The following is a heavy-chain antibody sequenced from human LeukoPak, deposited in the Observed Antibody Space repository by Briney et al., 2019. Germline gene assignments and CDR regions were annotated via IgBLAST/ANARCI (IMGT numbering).Heavy chain of an antibody. J-gene: IGHJ3*02. CDR2: ISAYNVNT. CDR1: GYTFTSYG. V-gene: IGHV1-18*01. Sequence: ASVKVSCKASGYTFTSYGISWVRQAPGQGLEWMGWISAYNVNTNYAQKLQSRITMTTDTSTSTAYMELRSLRSDDTAVYYCARDRYYYDRSGYYYSVRDPFDIWGQGALVTVSS. CDR3: ARDRYYYDRSGYYYSVRDPFDI. D-gene: IGHD3-22*01.